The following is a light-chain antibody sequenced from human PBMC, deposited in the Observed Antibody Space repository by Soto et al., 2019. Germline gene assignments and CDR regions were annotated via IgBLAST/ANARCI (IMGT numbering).Light chain of an antibody. CDR3: CSYAGSPRYV. CDR2: DVS. J-gene: IGLJ1*01. Sequence: QSALTQPRAVSGSPGQSVTISCTGTSSDVGGYNYVSWYQQHPGKAPKVMIYDVSERPSGVPDRFSGSKSGNTASLTISGLQAEAEADYYCCSYAGSPRYVLGTGTKLA. V-gene: IGLV2-11*01. CDR1: SSDVGGYNY.